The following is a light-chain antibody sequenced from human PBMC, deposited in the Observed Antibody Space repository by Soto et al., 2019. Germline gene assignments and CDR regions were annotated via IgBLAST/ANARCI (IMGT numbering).Light chain of an antibody. CDR3: QQYYTTPS. V-gene: IGKV4-1*01. CDR1: QSLLYSSTNKNS. J-gene: IGKJ2*01. Sequence: DIVMTQSPDSLAVSLGERATIHCKSSQSLLYSSTNKNSLAWYQQKPGQPPKILIYWASTRESGVPDRFSGSGSGTDFTLTVSSLQSEDAAVYYCQQYYTTPSFGQGTKVDIK. CDR2: WAS.